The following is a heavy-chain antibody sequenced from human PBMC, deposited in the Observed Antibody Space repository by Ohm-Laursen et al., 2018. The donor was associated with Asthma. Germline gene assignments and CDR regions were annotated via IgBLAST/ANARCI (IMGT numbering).Heavy chain of an antibody. CDR3: AAWGPRIY. V-gene: IGHV3-48*01. Sequence: SLRLSCAASGFTFSSYAMSWVRQAPGKGLEWVSYISSSSSTIYYADSVKGRFTISRDNAKNSLYLQINSLRPEDTAVYYCAAWGPRIYWGQGTLVTVSS. J-gene: IGHJ4*02. CDR2: ISSSSSTI. D-gene: IGHD3-16*01. CDR1: GFTFSSYA.